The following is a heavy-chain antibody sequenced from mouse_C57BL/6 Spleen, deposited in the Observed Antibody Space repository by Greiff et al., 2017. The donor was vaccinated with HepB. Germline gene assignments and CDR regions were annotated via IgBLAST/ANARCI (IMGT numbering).Heavy chain of an antibody. D-gene: IGHD2-4*01. CDR3: ARWDYDLGY. Sequence: QVQLQQPGAELVMPGASVKLSCKASGYTFTSYWMHWVKQRPGQGLEWIGEIDPSDSYTNYNQKFKGKSTLTVDKSSSTAYMQLSSLTSEDSAVYCCARWDYDLGYWGQGTTLTVSS. J-gene: IGHJ2*01. V-gene: IGHV1-69*01. CDR1: GYTFTSYW. CDR2: IDPSDSYT.